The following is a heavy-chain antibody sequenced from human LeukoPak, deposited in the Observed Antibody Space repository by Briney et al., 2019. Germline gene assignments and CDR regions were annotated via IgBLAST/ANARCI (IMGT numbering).Heavy chain of an antibody. J-gene: IGHJ4*02. CDR3: ARGGWGTAIDY. CDR1: GFTFSSYW. Sequence: GGSLRLSCAASGFTFSSYWMHWVRQAPGKGLVWVSYISGDGSSTTYADSVKGRFTISRDNAKNTLDLQMNSLRAEDTAVYYCARGGWGTAIDYWAQGTLVTVSS. V-gene: IGHV3-74*01. D-gene: IGHD1-7*01. CDR2: ISGDGSST.